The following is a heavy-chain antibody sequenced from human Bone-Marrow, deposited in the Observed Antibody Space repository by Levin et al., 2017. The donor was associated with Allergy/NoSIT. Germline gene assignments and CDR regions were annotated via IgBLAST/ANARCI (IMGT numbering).Heavy chain of an antibody. CDR2: FDPKDGET. CDR1: GYTPIELS. CDR3: TTPGGLY. D-gene: IGHD3/OR15-3a*01. Sequence: ASVKVSCKVSGYTPIELSMHWVRQAPGKGLEWMGGFDPKDGETIDSQKFQGRLTMTEDTSLDTAYMELSSLRSEDTDVYYWTTPGGLYGGQGTLVTVSS. V-gene: IGHV1-24*01. J-gene: IGHJ4*02.